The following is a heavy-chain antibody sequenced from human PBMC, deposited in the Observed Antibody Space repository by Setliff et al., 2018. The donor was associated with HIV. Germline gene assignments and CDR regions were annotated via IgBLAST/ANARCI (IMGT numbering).Heavy chain of an antibody. J-gene: IGHJ4*02. V-gene: IGHV3-30*01. CDR3: ARYSSWVDY. D-gene: IGHD6-6*01. CDR1: GFTFSSYA. Sequence: PGGSLGLSCAASGFTFSSYAMHWVRQAPGKGLEWVAVISYDGSNKYYADSVKGRFTISRDNSKNTLYLQMNSLRAEDTAVYYCARYSSWVDYWGQGTLVTVSS. CDR2: ISYDGSNK.